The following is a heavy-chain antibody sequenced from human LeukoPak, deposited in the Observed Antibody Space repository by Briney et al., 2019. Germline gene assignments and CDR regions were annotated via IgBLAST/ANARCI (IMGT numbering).Heavy chain of an antibody. D-gene: IGHD2-2*02. CDR2: IIPIFGTA. Sequence: SVKVSCKASGGTFSSYAISWVRQAPGQGLEWMGGIIPIFGTADYAQKFQGRVTITADESTSTAYMELSSLRSEDTAVYYCARGPKLPIGYCSSTSCYSPFDYWGQGTLVTVSS. V-gene: IGHV1-69*01. CDR3: ARGPKLPIGYCSSTSCYSPFDY. CDR1: GGTFSSYA. J-gene: IGHJ4*02.